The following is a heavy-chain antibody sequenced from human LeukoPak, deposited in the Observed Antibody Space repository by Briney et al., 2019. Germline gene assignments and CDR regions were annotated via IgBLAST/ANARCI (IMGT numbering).Heavy chain of an antibody. CDR2: ISSSRSYI. CDR1: GFTFCSYS. D-gene: IGHD4-11*01. CDR3: ATGTTVTTNDS. V-gene: IGHV3-21*01. J-gene: IGHJ4*02. Sequence: PGGSLRLSCAASGFTFCSYSMNWVRQAPGKGLEWGSSISSSRSYIYYADSVKGRFTISTDNPKTSLYLQMNSLRAEDTAVYYCATGTTVTTNDSWGQGTLVTVSS.